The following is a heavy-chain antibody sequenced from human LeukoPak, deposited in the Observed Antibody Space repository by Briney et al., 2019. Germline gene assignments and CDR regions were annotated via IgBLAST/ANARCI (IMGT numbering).Heavy chain of an antibody. D-gene: IGHD6-6*01. V-gene: IGHV3-7*01. CDR3: ARDRHQYSSSSAYDY. J-gene: IGHJ4*02. CDR1: GFTFSSYW. Sequence: GGSLRLSCAASGFTFSSYWMSWVRQAPGKGLEWVANIKQDGSEKYYVDSVKGRFTISRDNAKNSLYLQMNSLRAEDTAVYYCARDRHQYSSSSAYDYWGQGTLVTVSS. CDR2: IKQDGSEK.